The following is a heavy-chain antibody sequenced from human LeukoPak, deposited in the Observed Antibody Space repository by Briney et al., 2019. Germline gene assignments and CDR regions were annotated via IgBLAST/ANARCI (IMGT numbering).Heavy chain of an antibody. CDR1: GFSLSTSGVG. CDR2: IYWNDDK. J-gene: IGHJ4*02. Sequence: SGPTLVNPTQTLTLTCTFSGFSLSTSGVGVGWIRQPPGKALEWLSLIYWNDDKRYSPALKSRLTITKDTSTNQVVLTMTNMDPVDTATYYCARRGDSGPFDYWGQGTLVTVSS. D-gene: IGHD2-21*02. V-gene: IGHV2-5*01. CDR3: ARRGDSGPFDY.